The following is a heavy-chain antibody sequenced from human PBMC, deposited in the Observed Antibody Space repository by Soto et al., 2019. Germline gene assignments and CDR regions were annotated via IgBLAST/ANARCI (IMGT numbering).Heavy chain of an antibody. CDR2: IWYDGSNK. J-gene: IGHJ6*02. CDR3: ARDRGITMVRGVQSYYGMDV. V-gene: IGHV3-33*01. D-gene: IGHD3-10*01. CDR1: GFTFSSYG. Sequence: GGSLRLSCAASGFTFSSYGMHWVRQAPGKGLEWVAVIWYDGSNKYYADSVKGRFTISRDNSKNTLYLQMNSLRAEDTAVYYCARDRGITMVRGVQSYYGMDVWGQGTTVTVS.